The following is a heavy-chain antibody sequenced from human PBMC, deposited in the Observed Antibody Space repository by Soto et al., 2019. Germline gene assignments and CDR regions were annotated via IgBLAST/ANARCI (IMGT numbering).Heavy chain of an antibody. CDR1: GYSFTSYW. CDR2: IYPGDSDT. V-gene: IGHV5-51*01. D-gene: IGHD6-6*01. J-gene: IGHJ6*03. Sequence: PGESLKISCKGSGYSFTSYWIGWVRQXPGKGLEWMGIIYPGDSDTRYSPSFQGQVTISADKSISTAYLQWSSLKASDTAMYYCARLEYSSSSQDLRAIHYYYYYYMDVWGKGTTVTVSS. CDR3: ARLEYSSSSQDLRAIHYYYYYYMDV.